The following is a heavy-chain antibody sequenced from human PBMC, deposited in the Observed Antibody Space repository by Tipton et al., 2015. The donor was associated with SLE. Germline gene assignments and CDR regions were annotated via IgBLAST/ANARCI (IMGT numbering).Heavy chain of an antibody. CDR1: GFTFTDYW. Sequence: GSLRLSCAASGFTFTDYWMHWVRQAPGKGLEWVATITSSGTYIYYADSVKGRFTIAREDAANSVYLQMSQLRGDDTAVYYCAISAASAFYYGMDVWGPGTTVTVSS. CDR2: ITSSGTYI. J-gene: IGHJ6*02. CDR3: AISAASAFYYGMDV. D-gene: IGHD5-18*01. V-gene: IGHV3-21*03.